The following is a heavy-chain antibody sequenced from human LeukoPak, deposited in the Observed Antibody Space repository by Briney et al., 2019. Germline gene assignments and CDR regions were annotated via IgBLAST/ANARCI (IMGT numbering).Heavy chain of an antibody. CDR2: IYHSGSA. CDR1: GYSISSGYY. V-gene: IGHV4-38-2*01. Sequence: SETLSLTCAVSGYSISSGYYWGWIRQPPGKGLEWIGSIYHSGSAYYNPSLKSRVTISVDTSKNQFSLKLSSVTAADAAVYYCARFLNWVFDNWGQGSLVTVSS. CDR3: ARFLNWVFDN. D-gene: IGHD7-27*01. J-gene: IGHJ4*02.